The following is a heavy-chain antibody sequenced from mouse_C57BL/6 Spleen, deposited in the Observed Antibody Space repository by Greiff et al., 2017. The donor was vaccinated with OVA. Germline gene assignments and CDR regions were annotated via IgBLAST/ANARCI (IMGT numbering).Heavy chain of an antibody. CDR2: IDPSDSET. V-gene: IGHV1-52*01. Sequence: QVQLQQPGAELVRPGSSVKLSCKASGYTFTSYWMHWVKQRPIQGLEWIGNIDPSDSETHYNQKFKDKATLTVDKSSSTAYMQLSSLTSEDSAVYYCARYGYDLFYAIDYWGQGTSVTVSS. D-gene: IGHD2-2*01. CDR1: GYTFTSYW. J-gene: IGHJ4*01. CDR3: ARYGYDLFYAIDY.